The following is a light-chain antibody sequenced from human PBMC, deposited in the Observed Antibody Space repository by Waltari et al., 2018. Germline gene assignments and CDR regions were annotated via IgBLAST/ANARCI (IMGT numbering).Light chain of an antibody. V-gene: IGLV3-25*03. J-gene: IGLJ2*01. CDR3: QSTDFSGTYVV. CDR2: KDS. CDR1: ALPNQF. Sequence: YELTQAPSMSVSPGQAARITCSGDALPNQFAPWYQQKPGQAPSLVIYKDSERPSGVPERFSGSSSGTTVTLTIDGVQPDDEADYYCQSTDFSGTYVVFGGGTKLTVL.